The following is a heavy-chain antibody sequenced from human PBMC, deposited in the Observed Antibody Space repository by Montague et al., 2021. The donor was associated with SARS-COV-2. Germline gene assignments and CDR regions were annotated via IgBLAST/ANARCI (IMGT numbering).Heavy chain of an antibody. CDR3: TRLSLGWNTD. CDR2: IYFSGST. Sequence: SETLSLTCTVSGDSMTDSYWSWIRQPPGEGLEYIGYIYFSGSTNYNPSLKSRLTISVDTSKNQFSLKLSSVTAADTAVYFCTRLSLGWNTDWGQGTLVTVSS. J-gene: IGHJ1*01. D-gene: IGHD1-1*01. V-gene: IGHV4-59*08. CDR1: GDSMTDSY.